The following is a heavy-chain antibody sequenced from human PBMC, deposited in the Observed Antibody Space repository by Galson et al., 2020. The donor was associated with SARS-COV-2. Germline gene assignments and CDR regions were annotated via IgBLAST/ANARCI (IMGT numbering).Heavy chain of an antibody. Sequence: ASETLSLTCTVSGGSISSGGYYWSWIRQHPGKGLEWIGYIYYSGSTYYNPSLKSRVTISVDTSKNQFSLKLSSVTAADTAVYYCARGAYYDYVWGSYRKYYFDYWGQGTLVTVSS. V-gene: IGHV4-31*03. D-gene: IGHD3-16*02. CDR2: IYYSGST. J-gene: IGHJ4*02. CDR1: GGSISSGGYY. CDR3: ARGAYYDYVWGSYRKYYFDY.